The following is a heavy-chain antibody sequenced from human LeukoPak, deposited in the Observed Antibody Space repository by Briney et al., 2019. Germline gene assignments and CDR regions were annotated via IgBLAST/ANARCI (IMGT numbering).Heavy chain of an antibody. V-gene: IGHV3-23*01. Sequence: GGSLRLSCAASGFTFSSYWMSWVRQAPGKGLEWVSAISGSGGSTYYADSVKGRFTISRDNSKNTLYLQMNSLKIEDTAVYYCTTSGNPSLVDIWGQGTMVTVSS. CDR3: TTSGNPSLVDI. D-gene: IGHD1-26*01. CDR2: ISGSGGST. J-gene: IGHJ3*02. CDR1: GFTFSSYW.